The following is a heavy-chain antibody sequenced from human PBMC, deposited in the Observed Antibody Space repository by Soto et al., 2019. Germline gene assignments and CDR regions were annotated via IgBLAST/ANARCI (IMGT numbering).Heavy chain of an antibody. D-gene: IGHD3-3*01. J-gene: IGHJ5*02. CDR2: IVPLFGTA. V-gene: IGHV1-69*12. Sequence: QVQLVQSGAEVKEPGSSVNVSCKTSGGTFGNTAVTWVRQVPGQGLEWIGGIVPLFGTANYAQKFRGRVRIPADDSTSTADMDLSSLRSDDTAIYDCARDGDPGYAFWSGPLGGGRFDPWGQGTLVTVSS. CDR3: ARDGDPGYAFWSGPLGGGRFDP. CDR1: GGTFGNTA.